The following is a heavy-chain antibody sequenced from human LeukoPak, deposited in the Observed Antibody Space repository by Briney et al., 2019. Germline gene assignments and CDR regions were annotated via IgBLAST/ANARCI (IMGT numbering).Heavy chain of an antibody. CDR3: AGLVGRYSSGLYYYYFDY. V-gene: IGHV4-4*02. CDR1: GDSINSLDL. CDR2: MYLSGTT. J-gene: IGHJ4*02. D-gene: IGHD3-22*01. Sequence: SGTLSLTCIVSGDSINSLDLWSWVRQPPGKGLEWIGEMYLSGTTHSNPSVKSRVTISIDKSKNQFFLNLSSVTAADTAVYYCAGLVGRYSSGLYYYYFDYWGQGTLVTVSS.